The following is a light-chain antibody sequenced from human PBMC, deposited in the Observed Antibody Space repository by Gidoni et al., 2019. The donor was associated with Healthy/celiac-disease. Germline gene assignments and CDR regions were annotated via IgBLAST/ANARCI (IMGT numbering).Light chain of an antibody. CDR1: QSLLHSNGYNY. V-gene: IGKV2-28*01. J-gene: IGKJ1*01. CDR3: MQALQTWT. CDR2: LGS. Sequence: DIVMTQSPLSLPVTPGEPASISCRSSQSLLHSNGYNYLDWYLQKPGQSPQLLIYLGSTRASGVPDRFSGSGSGTDFTLKISRVEAEDVGVYFGMQALQTWTFXQXTKVEIK.